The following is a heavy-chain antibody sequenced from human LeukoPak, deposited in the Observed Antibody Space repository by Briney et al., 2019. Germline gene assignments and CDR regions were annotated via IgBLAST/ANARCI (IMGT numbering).Heavy chain of an antibody. D-gene: IGHD6-19*01. V-gene: IGHV3-23*01. Sequence: GVLRLSCAASGFTFSSSAMSWVRQAPGKGLEWVSAISNNGGYTYYADSGQGRFTISRDNSKSTLCLQLNSLRAEDTAVYYCAKEQMGRGWYWFDPWGQGTLVTVSS. CDR2: ISNNGGYT. CDR3: AKEQMGRGWYWFDP. J-gene: IGHJ5*02. CDR1: GFTFSSSA.